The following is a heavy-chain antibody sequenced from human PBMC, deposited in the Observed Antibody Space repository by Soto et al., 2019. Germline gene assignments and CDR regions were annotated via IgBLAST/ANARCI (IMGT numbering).Heavy chain of an antibody. V-gene: IGHV3-23*01. D-gene: IGHD4-4*01. CDR3: AKLSAYSKGYFDY. CDR1: GFTFSSYA. J-gene: IGHJ4*02. Sequence: GGSLRLSCAASGFTFSSYAMSWVHQAPGQGLEWVSSISASGTGTYFPDSVKGRFTISRDNSKNTLYLQMNSLRADDTAVYYCAKLSAYSKGYFDYWGQGALVTVSS. CDR2: ISASGTGT.